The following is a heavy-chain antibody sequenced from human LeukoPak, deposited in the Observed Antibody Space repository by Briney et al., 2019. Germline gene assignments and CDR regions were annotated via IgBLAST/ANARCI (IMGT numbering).Heavy chain of an antibody. CDR2: INPNSGGT. CDR1: GYTFTGYY. J-gene: IGHJ5*02. V-gene: IGHV1-2*02. CDR3: ARASGRVTTVIS. D-gene: IGHD4-17*01. Sequence: ASVKVSCKASGYTFTGYYMHWVRQAPGQGLEWMGWINPNSGGTNYAQKFQGRVTMTRDTSISTAYMELSRLRSDDTAVYYCARASGRVTTVISWGQGTLVTVSS.